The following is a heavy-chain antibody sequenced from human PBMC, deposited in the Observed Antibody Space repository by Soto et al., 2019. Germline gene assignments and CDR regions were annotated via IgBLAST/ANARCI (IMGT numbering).Heavy chain of an antibody. D-gene: IGHD3-22*01. Sequence: GASVKVSCKASGYTFTSYGISWVRQAPGQGLEWRGWINPNSGSTNYAQKFQGWVTMTRDTSISTAYMELSRLRSDDTAVYYCATAHYYDSSGYETDAFDIWGQGTMVTVSS. V-gene: IGHV1-2*04. CDR2: INPNSGST. J-gene: IGHJ3*02. CDR3: ATAHYYDSSGYETDAFDI. CDR1: GYTFTSYG.